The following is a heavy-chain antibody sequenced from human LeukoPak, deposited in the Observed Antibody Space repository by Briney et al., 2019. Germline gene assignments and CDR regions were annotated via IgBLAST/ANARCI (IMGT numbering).Heavy chain of an antibody. D-gene: IGHD3-16*01. CDR3: ARSDVWGELHLDY. V-gene: IGHV1-18*01. CDR1: GYTFNSYG. J-gene: IGHJ4*02. CDR2: VSGYNGKT. Sequence: EASVTVSCKASGYTFNSYGISWVRQAPGQGLEWMAWVSGYNGKTNYAQKFQGRGTMTTDRSTSTAYMELRSLTSDDTAVYYCARSDVWGELHLDYWGQGTLVTVSS.